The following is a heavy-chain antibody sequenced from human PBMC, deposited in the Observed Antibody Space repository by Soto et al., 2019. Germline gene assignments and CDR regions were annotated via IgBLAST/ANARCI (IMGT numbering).Heavy chain of an antibody. CDR1: GFTLSSFS. D-gene: IGHD3-10*01. V-gene: IGHV3-21*01. CDR3: ARDRDWYFDL. CDR2: ISSSSSFI. J-gene: IGHJ2*01. Sequence: EVQLVESGGGLVKPGGSLRLSCAASGFTLSSFSMNWVRQAPGKGLEWLSSISSSSSFIYQADSVKGRFTISRDNAKDSIYLQMNSLRAEDTAVYYCARDRDWYFDLWGRGSLVTVSS.